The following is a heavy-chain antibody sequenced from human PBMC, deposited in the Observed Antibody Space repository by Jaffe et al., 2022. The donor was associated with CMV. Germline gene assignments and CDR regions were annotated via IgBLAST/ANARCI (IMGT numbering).Heavy chain of an antibody. J-gene: IGHJ4*02. V-gene: IGHV3-48*03. Sequence: EVQLVESGGGLVQPGGSLRLSCAASGFTFSSYEMNWVRQAPGKGLEWVSYISSSGSTIYYADSVKGRFTISRDNAKNSLYLQMNSLRAEDTAVYYCARVNYYDRVYYFDYWGQGTLVTVSS. D-gene: IGHD3-22*01. CDR1: GFTFSSYE. CDR3: ARVNYYDRVYYFDY. CDR2: ISSSGSTI.